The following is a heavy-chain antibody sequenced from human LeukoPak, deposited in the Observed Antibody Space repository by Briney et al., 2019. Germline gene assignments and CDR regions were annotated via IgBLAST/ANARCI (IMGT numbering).Heavy chain of an antibody. CDR3: ARDGGYGNYMDV. D-gene: IGHD5-12*01. CDR1: GGTFSSYA. Sequence: ASVKVSCKASGGTFSSYAISWVRQAPGQGLEWMGGIIPIFGTANYAQKLQGRVTITTDESTSTAYMELSSLRSEDTAVYYCARDGGYGNYMDVWGKGTTVTVSS. J-gene: IGHJ6*03. V-gene: IGHV1-69*05. CDR2: IIPIFGTA.